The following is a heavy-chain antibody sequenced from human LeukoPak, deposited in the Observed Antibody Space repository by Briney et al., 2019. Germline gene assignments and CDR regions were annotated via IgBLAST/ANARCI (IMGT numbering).Heavy chain of an antibody. D-gene: IGHD3-10*01. CDR1: GFTFSDYY. J-gene: IGHJ6*03. Sequence: GALRLSCAASGFTFSDYYMSWIRQAPGKGLEWVSYISSSGSTIYYADSVKGRFTISRDNAKNSLYLQMNSLRAEDTAVYYCASPRGYYCMDVWGKGTTVTVSS. V-gene: IGHV3-11*01. CDR2: ISSSGSTI. CDR3: ASPRGYYCMDV.